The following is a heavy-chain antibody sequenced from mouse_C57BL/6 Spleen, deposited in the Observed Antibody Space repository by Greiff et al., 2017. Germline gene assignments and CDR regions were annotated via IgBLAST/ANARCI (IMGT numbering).Heavy chain of an antibody. CDR3: ARGVRRDLLDY. V-gene: IGHV1-69*01. D-gene: IGHD2-14*01. J-gene: IGHJ2*01. CDR2: IDPSDSYT. CDR1: GYTFTSYC. Sequence: QVQLQQPGAELVMPGASVKLSCKASGYTFTSYCMHWVKQRPGQGLEWIGEIDPSDSYTNYNQKFKGKSTLTVDKSSSTAYMQLSSLTSEDSAVYYCARGVRRDLLDYWGQGTTRTVSS.